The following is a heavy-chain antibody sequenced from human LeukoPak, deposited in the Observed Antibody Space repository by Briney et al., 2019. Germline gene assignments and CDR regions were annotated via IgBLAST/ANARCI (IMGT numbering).Heavy chain of an antibody. CDR3: TRQYSSGWSYYYGLDV. V-gene: IGHV6-1*01. D-gene: IGHD6-19*01. CDR2: TYYRSKWYN. CDR1: GDSVSSITAA. Sequence: SQTLSLTCAISGDSVSSITAAWNWIRQSPSRGLEWLGRTYYRSKWYNDYAVSVRSRITINPDTSKNQFSLQLNSVTPEDTAVYYCTRQYSSGWSYYYGLDVRGQGTTVTVSS. J-gene: IGHJ6*02.